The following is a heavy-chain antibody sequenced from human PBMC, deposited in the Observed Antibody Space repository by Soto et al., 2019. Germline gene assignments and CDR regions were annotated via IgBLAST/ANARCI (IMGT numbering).Heavy chain of an antibody. D-gene: IGHD3-22*01. J-gene: IGHJ4*02. Sequence: AASVKVSCKASGYTFTSYGISWVRQAPGQGLEWMGWISAYNGNTNYAQKLQGRVTMTTDTSTSTAYMELRSLRSDDTAVYYCATIPGPSAGLNYYESSGYYSDSGQGTLLNVAS. CDR1: GYTFTSYG. CDR2: ISAYNGNT. CDR3: ATIPGPSAGLNYYESSGYYSD. V-gene: IGHV1-18*01.